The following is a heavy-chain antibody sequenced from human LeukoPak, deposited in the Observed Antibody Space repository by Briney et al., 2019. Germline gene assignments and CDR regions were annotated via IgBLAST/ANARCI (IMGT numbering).Heavy chain of an antibody. Sequence: GESLKISCKGSGYSFTSYWIGWVGQMPGKGLEWMGIIYPGDSDTRYSPSFQGQVTISADNSISTAYLQWSSLKPSDTAMYYCARHYDYGDYSAFDYWGQGTLVTVSS. CDR2: IYPGDSDT. D-gene: IGHD4-17*01. CDR3: ARHYDYGDYSAFDY. J-gene: IGHJ4*02. V-gene: IGHV5-51*01. CDR1: GYSFTSYW.